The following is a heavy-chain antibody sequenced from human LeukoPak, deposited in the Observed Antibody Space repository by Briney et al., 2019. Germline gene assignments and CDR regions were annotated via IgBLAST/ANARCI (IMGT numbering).Heavy chain of an antibody. D-gene: IGHD6-19*01. CDR3: ARDSRITVAGFLDY. V-gene: IGHV3-48*04. CDR2: ISSSGSTR. CDR1: GFTFSSHG. J-gene: IGHJ4*02. Sequence: PGGTLRLSCAASGFTFSSHGMNWVRQAPGKGLEWVSYISSSGSTRYYADTVKGRFTLSRDNAKNSLYLQMNSLRAEDTAVYYCARDSRITVAGFLDYWGQGTLVTVSS.